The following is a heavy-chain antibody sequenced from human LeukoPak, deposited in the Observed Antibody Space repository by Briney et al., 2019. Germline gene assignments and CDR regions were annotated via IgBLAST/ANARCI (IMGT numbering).Heavy chain of an antibody. CDR2: INPDGSSI. D-gene: IGHD3-16*01. V-gene: IGHV3-74*01. J-gene: IGHJ6*02. CDR3: ARDGGGMDV. Sequence: GGSLRLSCAASGFTLSRYWMHLVRQAPGKGPVWVSRINPDGSSISYADSVKSRFTISRDNAKNTLYLQMNSLRAEDTAVYYCARDGGGMDVWGQGTTVTVSS. CDR1: GFTLSRYW.